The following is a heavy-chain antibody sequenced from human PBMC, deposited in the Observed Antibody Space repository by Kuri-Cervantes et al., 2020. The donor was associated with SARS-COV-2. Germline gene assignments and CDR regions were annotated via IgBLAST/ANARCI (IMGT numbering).Heavy chain of an antibody. CDR3: ARAHYSIKDRYYYYYGMDV. D-gene: IGHD4-11*01. Sequence: GESLKISCAASGFTFSSYGMHWVRQAPGKGLEWVAVIWYDGSNKYYADSVKGRFTISRDNSKNTLYLQMNSLRAEDTAVYYCARAHYSIKDRYYYYYGMDVWGQGNTVTVSS. V-gene: IGHV3-33*01. CDR1: GFTFSSYG. CDR2: IWYDGSNK. J-gene: IGHJ6*02.